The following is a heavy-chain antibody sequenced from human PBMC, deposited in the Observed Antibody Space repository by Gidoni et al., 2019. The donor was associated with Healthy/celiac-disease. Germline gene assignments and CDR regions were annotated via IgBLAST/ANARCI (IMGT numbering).Heavy chain of an antibody. J-gene: IGHJ2*01. CDR2: ISSSSSTI. CDR3: ARDSGWGGKRITDWYFDL. Sequence: EVQLVESGGGLVQPGGSLSLSCAASGFTFSSYSMNWVRQAPGKGLEWVSYISSSSSTIYYADSVKGRFTISRDNAKNSLYLQMNSLRDEDTAVYYCARDSGWGGKRITDWYFDLWGRGTLVTVSS. V-gene: IGHV3-48*02. CDR1: GFTFSSYS. D-gene: IGHD1-20*01.